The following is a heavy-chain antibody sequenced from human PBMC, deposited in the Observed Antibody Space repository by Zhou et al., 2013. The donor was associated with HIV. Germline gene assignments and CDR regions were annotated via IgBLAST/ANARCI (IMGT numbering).Heavy chain of an antibody. CDR1: GYTFTNYD. V-gene: IGHV1-2*02. CDR2: INSNSGGT. Sequence: QVQLVQSGAEVRKPGASVKVSCKASGYTFTNYDINWVRQATGQGLEWMGWINSNSGGTTYAQKFLGRVTMTRDTSISTTYMELSRLRSDDTAVYYCATFDYYDSRGYVNWGQGTLVTVSS. D-gene: IGHD3-22*01. J-gene: IGHJ4*02. CDR3: ATFDYYDSRGYVN.